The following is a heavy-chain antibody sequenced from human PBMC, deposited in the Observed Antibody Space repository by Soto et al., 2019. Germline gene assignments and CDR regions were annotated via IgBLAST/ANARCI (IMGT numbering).Heavy chain of an antibody. D-gene: IGHD1-1*01. Sequence: LSLTCTVSGGSVSSGDYYWSWIRQPPGKGLEWIGNIYYSGSTNYNPSLKSRATISVDTSKNQFSLKVSSATAADTAVYYCVRDGTKTLRDWFDPWGQGISVTVSS. CDR2: IYYSGST. V-gene: IGHV4-61*08. CDR1: GGSVSSGDYY. J-gene: IGHJ5*02. CDR3: VRDGTKTLRDWFDP.